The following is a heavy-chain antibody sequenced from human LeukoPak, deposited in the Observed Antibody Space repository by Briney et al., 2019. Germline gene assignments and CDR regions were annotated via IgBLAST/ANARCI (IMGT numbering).Heavy chain of an antibody. CDR3: AKGAYSSGSYLAYFDY. CDR2: IYADGRT. V-gene: IGHV3-53*01. Sequence: GGSLRLSCAASGFTVRNNYMSWVRQAPGKGLEWVSVIYADGRTYYADSVKGRFTISRDNSKNTLYLQMNSLRAEDTAVYYCAKGAYSSGSYLAYFDYWGQGTLVTVSS. D-gene: IGHD3-10*01. CDR1: GFTVRNNY. J-gene: IGHJ4*02.